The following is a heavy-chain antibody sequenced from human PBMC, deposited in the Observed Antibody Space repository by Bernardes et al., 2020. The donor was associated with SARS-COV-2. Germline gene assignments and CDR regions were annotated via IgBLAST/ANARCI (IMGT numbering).Heavy chain of an antibody. CDR2: ISPKSGAT. J-gene: IGHJ3*02. V-gene: IGHV1-2*02. CDR3: AKSSTIFDAFDI. Sequence: ASVKVSCKASGYTFSDYYIHWLRQAPGQGLEWMGWISPKSGATNYAQNFQGRVTMTRDTSINTDYMELNRLRSDDTAVYYCAKSSTIFDAFDIWGRGTMVTVSS. CDR1: GYTFSDYY. D-gene: IGHD3-3*01.